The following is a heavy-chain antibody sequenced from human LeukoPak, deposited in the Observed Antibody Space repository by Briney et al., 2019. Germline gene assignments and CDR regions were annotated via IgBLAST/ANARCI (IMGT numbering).Heavy chain of an antibody. CDR2: ISASGATM. D-gene: IGHD4-17*01. CDR1: GLTFSNYG. J-gene: IGHJ4*02. V-gene: IGHV3-23*01. Sequence: GGSLRLSCAASGLTFSNYGMSWVRQAPGKGLEWVSSISASGATMYNANSVRGRFTISRDNSRNTLYLQMNSLSADDTAIYYCAKYGAYDPYFDNWGQGTLVTVSS. CDR3: AKYGAYDPYFDN.